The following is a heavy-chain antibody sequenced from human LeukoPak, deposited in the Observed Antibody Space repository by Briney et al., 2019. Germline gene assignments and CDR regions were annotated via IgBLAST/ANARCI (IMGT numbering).Heavy chain of an antibody. CDR2: IYYSGST. CDR3: ARSTYYYYGMDV. Sequence: PSETLSLTCTVSGGSISSYYWSWIRQPPGKGLEWIGYIYYSGSTNYNPSLKSRVTISVDTSKNQFSLKLSSVIAADTAVYYCARSTYYYYGMDVWGQGTTVTVSS. V-gene: IGHV4-59*01. J-gene: IGHJ6*02. CDR1: GGSISSYY.